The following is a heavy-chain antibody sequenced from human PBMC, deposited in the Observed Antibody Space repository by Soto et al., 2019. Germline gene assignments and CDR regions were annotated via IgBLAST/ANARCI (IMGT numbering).Heavy chain of an antibody. CDR1: GTSVRSGSYS. D-gene: IGHD3-3*01. J-gene: IGHJ4*02. CDR3: ARALSTIFGVGYNFDY. CDR2: IYYSGST. V-gene: IGHV4-61*01. Sequence: SGTLSLPCTVSGTSVRSGSYSWSWIRQPPAKGLEWTGYIYYSGSTKYNPSLASRVTKSVDTSKNQFSMKLSSVTAADTAVYYWARALSTIFGVGYNFDYWGQGTLVTVSS.